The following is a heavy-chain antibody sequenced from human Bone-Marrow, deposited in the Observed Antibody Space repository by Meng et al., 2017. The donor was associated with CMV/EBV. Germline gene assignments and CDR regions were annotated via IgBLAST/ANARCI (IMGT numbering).Heavy chain of an antibody. V-gene: IGHV4-61*01. J-gene: IGHJ6*02. CDR2: IYYSGST. D-gene: IGHD6-6*01. CDR1: GGSVSSGSYY. CDR3: ARTNNRFEYSSSGAGMDV. Sequence: SETLSLTCTVSGGSVSSGSYYWSWIRQPPGKGLEWIGYIYYSGSTNYNPSLKSRVTISVDTSKNQFSLKLSSVTAADTAVYYCARTNNRFEYSSSGAGMDVWGQGNTVTVSS.